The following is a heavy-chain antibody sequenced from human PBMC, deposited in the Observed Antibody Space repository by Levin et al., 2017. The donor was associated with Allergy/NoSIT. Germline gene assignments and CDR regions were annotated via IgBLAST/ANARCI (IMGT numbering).Heavy chain of an antibody. J-gene: IGHJ3*01. CDR3: AREERGCTVGSLGLGV. CDR2: IIYNGNT. CDR1: GGSISDYY. D-gene: IGHD2-8*02. Sequence: SETLSLTCSLSGGSISDYYWNWIRQSPGKGLEWIGYIIYNGNTKYNPSLKSRVSMSVDTSKNHFSLQLTSVPAADTAVYYCAREERGCTVGSLGLGVWGQGTMVTVPS. V-gene: IGHV4-59*01.